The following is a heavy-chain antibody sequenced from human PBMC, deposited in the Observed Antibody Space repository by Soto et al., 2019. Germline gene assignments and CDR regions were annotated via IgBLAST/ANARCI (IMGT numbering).Heavy chain of an antibody. Sequence: QITLNESGPTVVRPTETLTLTCRFSGFSLTTSGVGVGWIRQSPGKAPAWLALIYWDDDKRYSASLKTRLTIPKDTAKNQVVLTVSDLDPTDTATYYCAHRVLRTVFGLVTTTASYFDFWGQGTPVAVSS. V-gene: IGHV2-5*02. D-gene: IGHD3-3*01. CDR2: IYWDDDK. J-gene: IGHJ4*02. CDR1: GFSLTTSGVG. CDR3: AHRVLRTVFGLVTTTASYFDF.